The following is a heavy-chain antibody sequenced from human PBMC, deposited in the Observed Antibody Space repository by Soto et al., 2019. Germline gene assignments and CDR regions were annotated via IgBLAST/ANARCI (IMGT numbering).Heavy chain of an antibody. CDR1: GGSISSGGYS. Sequence: SETLSLTCAVSGGSISSGGYSWTWIRQPPGKGLEWIGYIYHSGSTYYNPSLKSRVTISVDRSKNQFSLKLSSVTAADTAVYYCARVRGPYCCCDCYPAPPNLLAPCGQGTLVIVSA. CDR2: IYHSGST. J-gene: IGHJ5*02. D-gene: IGHD2-21*02. V-gene: IGHV4-30-2*01. CDR3: ARVRGPYCCCDCYPAPPNLLAP.